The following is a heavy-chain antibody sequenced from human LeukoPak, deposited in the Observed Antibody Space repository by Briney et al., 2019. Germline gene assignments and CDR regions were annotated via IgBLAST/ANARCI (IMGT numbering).Heavy chain of an antibody. Sequence: GGSLRLSCAASGFTFSRYAMHWVRQAPGKGLEWVAVISYDGSNKYYADSVKGRFTISRDNSKNTLYLQMNSLRAEDTAVYYCAKGDSVWDYDILTGYYTYPEYFQHWGQGTLVTVSS. D-gene: IGHD3-9*01. V-gene: IGHV3-30-3*01. CDR1: GFTFSRYA. J-gene: IGHJ1*01. CDR3: AKGDSVWDYDILTGYYTYPEYFQH. CDR2: ISYDGSNK.